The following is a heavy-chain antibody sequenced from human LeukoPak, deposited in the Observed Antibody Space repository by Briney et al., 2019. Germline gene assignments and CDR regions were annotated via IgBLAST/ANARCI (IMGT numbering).Heavy chain of an antibody. J-gene: IGHJ3*02. CDR3: ARVRLVAARFDAFDI. CDR2: IYYSGST. D-gene: IGHD2-15*01. Sequence: PSETLSLTCTVPGGSISSYYWSWIRQPPGKGLEWIGYIYYSGSTYYNPSLKSRVTISVDTSKNQFSLKLSSVTAADTAVYYCARVRLVAARFDAFDIWGQGTMVTVSS. V-gene: IGHV4-59*01. CDR1: GGSISSYY.